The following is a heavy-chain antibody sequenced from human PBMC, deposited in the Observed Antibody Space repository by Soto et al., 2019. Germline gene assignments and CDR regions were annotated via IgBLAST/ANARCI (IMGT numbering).Heavy chain of an antibody. J-gene: IGHJ5*02. CDR2: IYYSGST. CDR3: ARGRYSSSSNWFDT. D-gene: IGHD6-6*01. Sequence: QVQLQESGPGLVKPSQTLSLTCTVSGGSISSGDYYWSWIRQHPGKGLEWIGYIYYSGSTHYNPSLKSRVTMSVDTSENQFSLKLSSLTAADTAVYYCARGRYSSSSNWFDTWGQGTLVTVSS. V-gene: IGHV4-31*03. CDR1: GGSISSGDYY.